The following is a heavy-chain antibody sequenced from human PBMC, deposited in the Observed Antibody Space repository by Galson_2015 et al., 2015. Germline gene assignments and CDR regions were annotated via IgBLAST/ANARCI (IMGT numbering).Heavy chain of an antibody. Sequence: SLRLSCAASGFTFSSYWMHWVRQAPGKGLVWVSRINSDGSSTSYADSVKGRSTISRDNAKNTLYLQMNSLRAEDTAVYYCARDIVGALYGMDVWGQGTTVTVSS. CDR1: GFTFSSYW. D-gene: IGHD1-26*01. J-gene: IGHJ6*01. CDR3: ARDIVGALYGMDV. CDR2: INSDGSST. V-gene: IGHV3-74*01.